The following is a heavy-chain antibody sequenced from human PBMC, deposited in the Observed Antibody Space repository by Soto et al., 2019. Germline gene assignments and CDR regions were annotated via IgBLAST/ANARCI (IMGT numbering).Heavy chain of an antibody. CDR3: AKARHSTSWYGLEADF. CDR2: ISYGGDNK. V-gene: IGHV3-30*09. D-gene: IGHD6-13*01. CDR1: GFIFSDYA. J-gene: IGHJ4*02. Sequence: QVQLVESGGGVVQPGRSLRLSCAASGFIFSDYAMHWVRQAPGKGREWVAVISYGGDNKYYADSVRGRFAISRDNLKNTLDLQMNSLNTEDTAVYHCAKARHSTSWYGLEADFWGQGTLVTVSS.